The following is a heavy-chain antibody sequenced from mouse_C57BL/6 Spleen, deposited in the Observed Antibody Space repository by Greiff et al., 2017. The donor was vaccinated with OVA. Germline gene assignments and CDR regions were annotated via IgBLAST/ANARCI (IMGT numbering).Heavy chain of an antibody. J-gene: IGHJ4*01. V-gene: IGHV1-82*01. CDR3: ARSGATTVVARAMDY. Sequence: VQLQQSGPELVKPGASVKISCKASGYAFSSSWMNWVKQRPGKGLEWIGRIYPGDGDTNYNGKFKGKATLTADKSSSTAYMQLSSLTSEDSAVYFCARSGATTVVARAMDYWGQGTSVTVSS. D-gene: IGHD1-1*01. CDR2: IYPGDGDT. CDR1: GYAFSSSW.